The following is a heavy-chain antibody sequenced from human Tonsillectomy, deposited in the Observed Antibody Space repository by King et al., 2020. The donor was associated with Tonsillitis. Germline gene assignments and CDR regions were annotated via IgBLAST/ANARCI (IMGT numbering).Heavy chain of an antibody. V-gene: IGHV5-10-1*03. CDR1: GYSFSDYL. CDR3: ATRTGFSGYDSFFEY. J-gene: IGHJ4*02. CDR2: IDPSDSYT. Sequence: VQLVQSGAAVKEPGESLRISCQVSGYSFSDYLITWVRQVPGKGLEWMGRIDPSDSYTNYSPSLQGHVTISADKSISTAYLQWSSLKASDTAIYYCATRTGFSGYDSFFEYWGQGTLVTVSS. D-gene: IGHD5-12*01.